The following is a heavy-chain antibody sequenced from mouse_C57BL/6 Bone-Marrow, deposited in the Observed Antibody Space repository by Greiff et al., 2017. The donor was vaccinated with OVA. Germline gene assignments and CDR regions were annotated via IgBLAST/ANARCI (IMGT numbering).Heavy chain of an antibody. CDR1: GYTFTGYW. Sequence: VQLQESGAELMKPGASVKLSCKATGYTFTGYWIEWVKQRPGHGLAWIGEILPGSGSTNYNEKFKGKATFTADTSSNTAYMQLSSLTTEDSAIYDCARQGKGYSPYGYFDDWGTGTTVTVSS. CDR3: ARQGKGYSPYGYFDD. J-gene: IGHJ1*03. D-gene: IGHD2-3*01. V-gene: IGHV1-9*01. CDR2: ILPGSGST.